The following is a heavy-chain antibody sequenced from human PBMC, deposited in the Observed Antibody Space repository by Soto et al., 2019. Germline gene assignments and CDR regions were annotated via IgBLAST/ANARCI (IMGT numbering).Heavy chain of an antibody. J-gene: IGHJ5*02. CDR3: ARAGTGHNWFDP. Sequence: ETLSLTCAVSSGSISSSNWWSWVRQPPGKGLEWIGEIYHSGSTNYNPSLKSRVTISVDKSKNQFSLKLSSVTAADTAVYYCARAGTGHNWFDPWGQGTLVTVSS. D-gene: IGHD1-1*01. V-gene: IGHV4-4*02. CDR2: IYHSGST. CDR1: SGSISSSNW.